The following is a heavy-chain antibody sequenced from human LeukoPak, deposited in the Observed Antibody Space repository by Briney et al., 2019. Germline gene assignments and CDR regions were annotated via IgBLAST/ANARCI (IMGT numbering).Heavy chain of an antibody. CDR1: GYTLTELS. Sequence: ASVKVSCKVSGYTLTELSMHWVRQAPGKGLEWMGGFDPEDGETIYAQKFQGRVTMTEDTSTDTAYKELSSLRSEDTAVYYCATGPLAERETDFDYWGQGTLVTVSS. V-gene: IGHV1-24*01. J-gene: IGHJ4*02. CDR3: ATGPLAERETDFDY. D-gene: IGHD1-26*01. CDR2: FDPEDGET.